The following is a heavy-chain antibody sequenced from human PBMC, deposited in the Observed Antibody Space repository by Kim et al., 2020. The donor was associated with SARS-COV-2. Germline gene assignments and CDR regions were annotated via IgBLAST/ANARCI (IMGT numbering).Heavy chain of an antibody. CDR1: GFTFSSYG. CDR3: AKDQRYFDWLSASHGMDV. Sequence: GGSLRLSCAASGFTFSSYGMHWVRQAPGKGLEWVAVIWYDGSNKYYADSVKGRFTISRDNSKNTLYLQMNSLRAEDTAVYYCAKDQRYFDWLSASHGMDVWGQGTTVTVSS. V-gene: IGHV3-33*06. J-gene: IGHJ6*02. D-gene: IGHD3-9*01. CDR2: IWYDGSNK.